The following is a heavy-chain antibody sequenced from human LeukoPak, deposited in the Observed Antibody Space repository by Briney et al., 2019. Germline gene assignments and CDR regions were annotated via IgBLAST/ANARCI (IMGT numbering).Heavy chain of an antibody. V-gene: IGHV4-39*07. CDR3: ARGGSGYDSFYYYGMDV. Sequence: SETLSLTCTVSGGSISSSSYYWGWIRQPPGKGLEWIGSIYYSGSTYYNPSLKSRVTISVDTSKNQFSLKLSSVTAADTAVYYCARGGSGYDSFYYYGMDVWGQGTSVTVSS. CDR1: GGSISSSSYY. CDR2: IYYSGST. J-gene: IGHJ6*02. D-gene: IGHD5-12*01.